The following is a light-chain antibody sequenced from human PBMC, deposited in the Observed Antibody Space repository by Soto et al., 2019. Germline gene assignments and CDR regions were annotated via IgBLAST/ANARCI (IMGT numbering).Light chain of an antibody. CDR3: QQYDHYSP. CDR1: QSISDL. V-gene: IGKV1-5*03. J-gene: IGKJ4*02. CDR2: KAS. Sequence: IQMTQSPSTLSASVGDRVTITCRASQSISDLLAWYQQKPGEAPKLLIYKASSLESGLPSRFSGSGSGTQFSLTISSLQPDDFATYYCQQYDHYSPFGGGTKVEIK.